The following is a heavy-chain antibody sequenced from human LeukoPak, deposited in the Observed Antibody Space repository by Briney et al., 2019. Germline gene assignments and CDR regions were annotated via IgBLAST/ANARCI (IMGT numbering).Heavy chain of an antibody. V-gene: IGHV4-59*10. J-gene: IGHJ6*03. Sequence: SETLSLTCAVYGGSFSGYYWSWIRQPPGKGLEWIGRIYTSGSTNYNPSLKSRVTMSVDTSKNQFSLKLSSVTAADTAVYYCARGIAVAVGYYYYYMDVWGKGTTVTISS. CDR3: ARGIAVAVGYYYYYMDV. CDR2: IYTSGST. CDR1: GGSFSGYY. D-gene: IGHD6-19*01.